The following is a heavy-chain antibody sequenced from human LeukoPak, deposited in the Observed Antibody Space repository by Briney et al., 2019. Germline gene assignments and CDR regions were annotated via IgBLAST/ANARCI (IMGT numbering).Heavy chain of an antibody. CDR2: IYYSGST. CDR1: GGSISSSSYY. D-gene: IGHD5-12*01. Sequence: SETLSLTCTVSGGSISSSSYYWGWIRQPPGKGLEWIGSIYYSGSTYYNPSLKSRVTISVDTSKNQFSLKLSSVTAADTAVYYCARLPGGRGYGLGSIYWGQGTLVTVSS. CDR3: ARLPGGRGYGLGSIY. J-gene: IGHJ4*02. V-gene: IGHV4-39*01.